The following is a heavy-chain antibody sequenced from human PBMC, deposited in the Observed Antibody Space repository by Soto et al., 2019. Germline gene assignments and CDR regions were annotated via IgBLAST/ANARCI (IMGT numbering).Heavy chain of an antibody. V-gene: IGHV3-23*01. Sequence: EVQLLESGGGLVQPGGSLSPSCAASGFTFSHYAVTCVRQAPGKGLEWVSTISGSGGSTYYADSVKGRFTITRDNSKNPLYLQMNSLRAEDTAVYYCAKDQGSSWYEIDYWGQGTLVTVSS. CDR3: AKDQGSSWYEIDY. J-gene: IGHJ4*02. CDR1: GFTFSHYA. CDR2: ISGSGGST. D-gene: IGHD6-13*01.